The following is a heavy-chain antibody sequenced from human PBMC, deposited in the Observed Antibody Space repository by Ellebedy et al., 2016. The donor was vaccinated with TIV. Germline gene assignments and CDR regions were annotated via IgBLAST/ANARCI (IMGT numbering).Heavy chain of an antibody. Sequence: GESLKISCAASGFTFSSYWMSWVRQAPGKGLEWVANIKQDGSEKYYVDSVKGRFTISKDTSKNQVVLTMTNLDPVDTATYYCGRSRSFNYGGSSFDIWGQGTVVTVSS. CDR2: IKQDGSEK. CDR1: GFTFSSYW. J-gene: IGHJ3*02. CDR3: GRSRSFNYGGSSFDI. V-gene: IGHV3-7*03. D-gene: IGHD4-23*01.